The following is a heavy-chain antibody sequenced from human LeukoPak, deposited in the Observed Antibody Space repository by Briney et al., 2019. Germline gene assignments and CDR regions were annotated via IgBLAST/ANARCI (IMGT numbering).Heavy chain of an antibody. D-gene: IGHD5-18*01. V-gene: IGHV1-2*02. J-gene: IGHJ4*02. CDR3: VRSSYGLSPDY. CDR1: GYTFTGYY. Sequence: GASVKVSCKASGYTFTGYYMHWVRQAPGQGLEWMGWINPNSGGTNYAQKFQGRVTTTRDTSISTAYMELSRLRSDDTAVYYCVRSSYGLSPDYWGQGTLVTVSS. CDR2: INPNSGGT.